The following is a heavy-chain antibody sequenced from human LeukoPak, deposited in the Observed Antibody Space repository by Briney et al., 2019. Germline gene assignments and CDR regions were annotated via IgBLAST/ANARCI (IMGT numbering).Heavy chain of an antibody. CDR2: IYYSGST. D-gene: IGHD2-2*01. CDR1: GGSISSYY. V-gene: IGHV4-59*01. J-gene: IGHJ6*02. Sequence: PSETLSLTCSVSGGSISSYYWSWIRQPPGKGLEYIGYIYYSGSTNYNPSLKSRVTISVDTSKDQFSLNLTSVTAADTAVYYCARLNCISTTCPSRYVMDVWGQGTTVTVSS. CDR3: ARLNCISTTCPSRYVMDV.